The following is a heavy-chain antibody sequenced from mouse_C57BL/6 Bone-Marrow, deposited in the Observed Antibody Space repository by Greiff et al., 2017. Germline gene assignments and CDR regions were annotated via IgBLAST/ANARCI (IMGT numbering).Heavy chain of an antibody. CDR1: GYAFTNYL. Sequence: QVQLQQSGAELVRPGTSVKVSCKASGYAFTNYLIEWVKQRPGQGLEWIGVINPGIGGTNSNEKFKGKATLTADKSSSPAYMQLSSLTSEASAVYFCARPYYYGRSSWFAYWGQGTLVTVSA. D-gene: IGHD1-1*01. CDR2: INPGIGGT. J-gene: IGHJ3*01. V-gene: IGHV1-54*01. CDR3: ARPYYYGRSSWFAY.